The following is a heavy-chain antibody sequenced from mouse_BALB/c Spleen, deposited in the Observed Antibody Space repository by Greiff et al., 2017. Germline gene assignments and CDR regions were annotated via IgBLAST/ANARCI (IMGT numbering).Heavy chain of an antibody. Sequence: VKLVESGPGLVAPSQSLSITCTVSGFSLTSYGVHWVRQPPGKGLEWLGVLWAGGSTNYNSALMSRLSISKDNSKSQVFLKMNSLQTDDTAMYYCARDINYYGSSEGAMDYWGQGTSVTVSS. CDR1: GFSLTSYG. CDR3: ARDINYYGSSEGAMDY. V-gene: IGHV2-9*02. D-gene: IGHD1-1*01. J-gene: IGHJ4*01. CDR2: LWAGGST.